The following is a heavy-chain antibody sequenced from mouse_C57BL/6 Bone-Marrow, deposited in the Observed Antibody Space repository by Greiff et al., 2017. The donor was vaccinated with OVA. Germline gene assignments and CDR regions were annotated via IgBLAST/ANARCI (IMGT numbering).Heavy chain of an antibody. CDR3: ARWGTTVVAPAD. CDR1: GFTFTDYY. Sequence: EVKLMESGGGLVQPGGSLSLSCAASGFTFTDYYMSWVRQPPGKALEWLGFIRNKANGYTSEYSASVKGRFTISRDNSQRILYLQMNALRAEDSATYYCARWGTTVVAPADWGKGTLVTVSA. J-gene: IGHJ3*01. CDR2: IRNKANGYTS. V-gene: IGHV7-3*01. D-gene: IGHD1-1*01.